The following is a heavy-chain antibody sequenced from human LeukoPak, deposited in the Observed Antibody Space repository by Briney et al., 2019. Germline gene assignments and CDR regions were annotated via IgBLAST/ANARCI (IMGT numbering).Heavy chain of an antibody. CDR1: GFTFSSYE. V-gene: IGHV3-48*03. J-gene: IGHJ4*02. CDR3: ARNPVGATRGYFDY. CDR2: ISSSGSTI. Sequence: PGGSLRLSCAASGFTFSSYEMNWVRQAPGKGLEWVSYISSSGSTIYYADSVKGRCTISSDNAKNSLYLQMNSLRAEDTAVYYCARNPVGATRGYFDYWGQGTLVTVSS. D-gene: IGHD1-26*01.